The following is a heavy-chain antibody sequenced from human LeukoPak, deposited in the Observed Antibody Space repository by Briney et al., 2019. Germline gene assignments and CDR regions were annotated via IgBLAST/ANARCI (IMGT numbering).Heavy chain of an antibody. Sequence: SETLSLTCTVSGGSISSGSYYWSWIRQPAGTGLEWIGRIYTSGSTNYNPSLKSRVTISVDTSKNQFSLKLSSVTAADTAVYYCARGRGESGYYYYYMDVWGKGTTVTISS. CDR1: GGSISSGSYY. CDR3: ARGRGESGYYYYYMDV. V-gene: IGHV4-61*02. D-gene: IGHD2-21*01. J-gene: IGHJ6*03. CDR2: IYTSGST.